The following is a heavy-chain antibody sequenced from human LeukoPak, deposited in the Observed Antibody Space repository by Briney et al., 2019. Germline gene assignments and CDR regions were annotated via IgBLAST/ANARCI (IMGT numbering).Heavy chain of an antibody. CDR3: AKDLSSSSWYSLGWFDP. J-gene: IGHJ5*02. V-gene: IGHV3-23*01. CDR2: ISGSGGST. D-gene: IGHD6-13*01. CDR1: GFTFSSYA. Sequence: GGSLRLSCAASGFTFSSYAMSWVRQAPGKGLEWVSAISGSGGSTYYADSVKGRFTISRDNSKNTLYLQMNSLRAEDTAVCYCAKDLSSSSWYSLGWFDPWGQGTLVTVSS.